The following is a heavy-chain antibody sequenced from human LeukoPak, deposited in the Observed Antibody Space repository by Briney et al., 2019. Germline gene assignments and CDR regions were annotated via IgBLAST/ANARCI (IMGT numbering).Heavy chain of an antibody. J-gene: IGHJ4*02. CDR3: ARHADDYSNPLDY. Sequence: SETLSLTCTVSGDSVRTSSHYWGWIRQSPGGGLEWTGSFHYVGSTYSNPSLQSRVTISLVSSKNQFSLRLSSVTAADTALYYCARHADDYSNPLDYWGQGTPVTVSS. D-gene: IGHD4-11*01. V-gene: IGHV4-39*01. CDR1: GDSVRTSSHY. CDR2: FHYVGST.